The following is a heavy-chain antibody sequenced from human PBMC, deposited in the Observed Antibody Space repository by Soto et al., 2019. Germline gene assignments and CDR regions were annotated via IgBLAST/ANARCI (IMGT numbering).Heavy chain of an antibody. CDR1: GGSISSGGYY. Sequence: SETLSLTCTVSGGSISSGGYYWSWIRQHPGKGLEWIGYIYYSGSTYYNPSLKSRVTISVDTSKNQFSLKLSSVTAADTAVYYCAREGWGAGSNFDYWGQGTLVTVSS. D-gene: IGHD3-16*01. CDR2: IYYSGST. CDR3: AREGWGAGSNFDY. V-gene: IGHV4-31*03. J-gene: IGHJ4*02.